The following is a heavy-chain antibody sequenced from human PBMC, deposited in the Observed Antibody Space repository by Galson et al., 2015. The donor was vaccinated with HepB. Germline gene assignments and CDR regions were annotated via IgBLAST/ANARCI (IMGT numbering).Heavy chain of an antibody. V-gene: IGHV3-30*18. D-gene: IGHD3-9*01. CDR1: GFTFSSYG. J-gene: IGHJ6*03. CDR3: AKPASPLYYDILDYYYMDV. CDR2: ISYDGSNK. Sequence: SLRLSCAGSGFTFSSYGIHWVRQAPGKGLEWVAVISYDGSNKYYADSVKGRFTISRDNSKDTLWLQMNSLRGEDTAVYYCAKPASPLYYDILDYYYMDVWGKGTTVTVSS.